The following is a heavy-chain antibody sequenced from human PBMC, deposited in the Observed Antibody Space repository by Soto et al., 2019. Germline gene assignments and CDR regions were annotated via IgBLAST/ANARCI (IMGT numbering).Heavy chain of an antibody. J-gene: IGHJ5*01. CDR1: GDSINSYS. CDR2: IYYSGST. CDR3: AGGGRGGGTSNNWFDS. Sequence: SETLSLTCTVSGDSINSYSWSWIRQPPGKGLEWIGYIYYSGSTDYNPSLKSRVTISIDTSKNQFSLKLSSVTAADTAVYYCAGGGRGGGTSNNWFDSWGQGTLVTVSS. D-gene: IGHD2-21*01. V-gene: IGHV4-59*01.